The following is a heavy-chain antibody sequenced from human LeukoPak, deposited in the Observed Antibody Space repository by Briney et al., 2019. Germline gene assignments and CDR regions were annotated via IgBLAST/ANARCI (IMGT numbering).Heavy chain of an antibody. CDR3: ARDEGRVVPAAIFVY. D-gene: IGHD2-2*01. CDR1: GFTFSSYA. V-gene: IGHV3-30-3*01. J-gene: IGHJ4*02. Sequence: GGSLRLSCAASGFTFSSYAMHWVRQAPGKGLEWVAVISYDGSNKYYADSVKGRFTISRDNSKNTLYLQMNSLRAEDTAVYYCARDEGRVVPAAIFVYWGQGTLVTVSS. CDR2: ISYDGSNK.